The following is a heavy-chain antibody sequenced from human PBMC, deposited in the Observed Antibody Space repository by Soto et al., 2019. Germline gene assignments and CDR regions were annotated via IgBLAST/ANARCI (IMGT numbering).Heavy chain of an antibody. J-gene: IGHJ4*02. CDR1: GFTFSNYA. Sequence: GGSLRLSCAASGFTFSNYAMNWVRQAPGKGLEWVSIISGSGGSIYYADSVKGRFTISRDNSKNTLYLQMNSLRAEDTAVYYCAGATYYGGNPFDYWGQGTLVTVSS. V-gene: IGHV3-23*01. CDR3: AGATYYGGNPFDY. CDR2: ISGSGGSI. D-gene: IGHD4-17*01.